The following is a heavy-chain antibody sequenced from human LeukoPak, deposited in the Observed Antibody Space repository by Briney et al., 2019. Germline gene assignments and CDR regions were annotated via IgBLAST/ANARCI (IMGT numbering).Heavy chain of an antibody. D-gene: IGHD3-22*01. Sequence: ASVKVSCKASGYTFTGYYMHWVRQAPGQGLEWMGWINPNSGETIYAQKFQGRITMTEDTSTDTAYMELSSLRSEDTAVYYCATHSSGYYYVNPLWQHWGQGTLVTVSS. CDR2: INPNSGET. CDR1: GYTFTGYY. CDR3: ATHSSGYYYVNPLWQH. J-gene: IGHJ1*01. V-gene: IGHV1-2*02.